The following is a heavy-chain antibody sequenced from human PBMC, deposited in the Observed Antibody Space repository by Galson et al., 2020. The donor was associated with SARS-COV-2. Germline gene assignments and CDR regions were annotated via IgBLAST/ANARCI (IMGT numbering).Heavy chain of an antibody. J-gene: IGHJ4*02. D-gene: IGHD3-10*01. CDR3: VTGDYYGSGSYRPLDY. Sequence: TGKGLEWVSAIGTAGDTYYPGSVKGRFTISRENAKNSLYLQMNSLRAGDTAVYYCVTGDYYGSGSYRPLDYWGQGTLVTVSS. V-gene: IGHV3-13*01. CDR2: IGTAGDT.